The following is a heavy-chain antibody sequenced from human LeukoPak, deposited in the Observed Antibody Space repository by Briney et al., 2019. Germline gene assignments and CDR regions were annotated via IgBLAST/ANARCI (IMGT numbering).Heavy chain of an antibody. CDR2: INHSGST. J-gene: IGHJ6*02. CDR1: GGSFSGYY. D-gene: IGHD3-3*01. CDR3: ARVKGRITIFGVVTSDYYYGMDV. V-gene: IGHV4-34*01. Sequence: PSETLSLTCAVYGGSFSGYYWSWIRQPPGKGLEWLGEINHSGSTNYNPSLKSRVTISVDTSKNQFSLKLSSVTAADTAVYYCARVKGRITIFGVVTSDYYYGMDVWGQGTTVTVSS.